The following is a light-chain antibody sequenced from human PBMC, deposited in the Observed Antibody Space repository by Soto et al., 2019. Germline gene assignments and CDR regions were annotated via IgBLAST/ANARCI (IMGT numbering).Light chain of an antibody. CDR2: GAS. CDR3: QQYGSSGT. J-gene: IGKJ1*01. Sequence: EIVLTQSPGTLSLSPGERATLSCRASQSVSNNYLAWYQQKPGQAPRLLIHGASNRATGIPDRFSGSGSGTDFTLTISRLGPEDCAVYYCQQYGSSGTFGQGTKVEIK. V-gene: IGKV3-20*01. CDR1: QSVSNNY.